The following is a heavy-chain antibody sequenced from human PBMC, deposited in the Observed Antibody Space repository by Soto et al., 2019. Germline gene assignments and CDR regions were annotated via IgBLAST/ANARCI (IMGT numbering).Heavy chain of an antibody. CDR3: AREGGGVYCSGGSCYGRYFDY. Sequence: PGGSLRLSCVASGFTVSSNYMSWVRQSPGKGLEWVSIIYSGGSTYYADSVQGRFTISRDNSKNTLDLQMNSLRAEDTAVYYCAREGGGVYCSGGSCYGRYFDYWGQGTLVTVSS. CDR1: GFTVSSNY. D-gene: IGHD2-15*01. V-gene: IGHV3-53*01. J-gene: IGHJ4*02. CDR2: IYSGGST.